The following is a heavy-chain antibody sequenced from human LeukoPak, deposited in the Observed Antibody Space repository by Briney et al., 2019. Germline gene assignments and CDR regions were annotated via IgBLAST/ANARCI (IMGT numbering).Heavy chain of an antibody. CDR3: AVEEFDF. V-gene: IGHV4-39*01. CDR1: GFTFSSYA. Sequence: GSLRLSCAASGFTFSSYAMSWVRQPPGKGLEWIGSIYYSGSTYYNPSLKSRVTISVDTSKNQFSLQLSSVTAADTAVYYCAVEEFDFWGQGTLVTVS. D-gene: IGHD5-24*01. CDR2: IYYSGST. J-gene: IGHJ4*02.